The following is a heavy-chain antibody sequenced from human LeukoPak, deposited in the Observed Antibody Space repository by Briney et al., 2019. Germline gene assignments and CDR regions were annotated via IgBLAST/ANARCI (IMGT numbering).Heavy chain of an antibody. Sequence: GGSLRLSCEASGFTFSSYNMNWVRQAPGKRLEWVSSITSSSSYVFYADSVKGRFTISRDNAKNSLYLQMNSLRAEDTAVYYCARDKDDPWGIVVVTPDYWGQGTLVTVSS. D-gene: IGHD3-22*01. V-gene: IGHV3-21*01. CDR3: ARDKDDPWGIVVVTPDY. J-gene: IGHJ4*02. CDR1: GFTFSSYN. CDR2: ITSSSSYV.